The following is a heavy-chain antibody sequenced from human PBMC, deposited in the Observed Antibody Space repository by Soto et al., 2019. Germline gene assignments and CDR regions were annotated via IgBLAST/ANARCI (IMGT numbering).Heavy chain of an antibody. CDR3: ARDLSYYYGSGSYVYYGMDV. CDR1: GYTFTSYG. V-gene: IGHV1-18*01. CDR2: ISAYNGNT. Sequence: QVQLVQSGAEVKKPGASVKVSCKASGYTFTSYGISWVRQAPGQGLEWMGWISAYNGNTNYAQKLQGRVTMTTDTSTSTAYMELRSRRSDDTAVYYCARDLSYYYGSGSYVYYGMDVWGQGTTVTVSS. D-gene: IGHD3-10*01. J-gene: IGHJ6*02.